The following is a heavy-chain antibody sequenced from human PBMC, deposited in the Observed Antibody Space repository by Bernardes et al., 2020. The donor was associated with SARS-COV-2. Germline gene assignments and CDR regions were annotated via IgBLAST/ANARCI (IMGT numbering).Heavy chain of an antibody. Sequence: SETLSLTCTVSGGSISSYYWSWIRQPPGKGLEWIGYIYYSGSTNYNPSLKSRVTISVDTSKNQFSLKLSSVTAADTAVYYCAREDCSSTSCQYNWFDPWGQGTLVTVSS. CDR1: GGSISSYY. V-gene: IGHV4-59*01. CDR3: AREDCSSTSCQYNWFDP. J-gene: IGHJ5*02. CDR2: IYYSGST. D-gene: IGHD2-2*01.